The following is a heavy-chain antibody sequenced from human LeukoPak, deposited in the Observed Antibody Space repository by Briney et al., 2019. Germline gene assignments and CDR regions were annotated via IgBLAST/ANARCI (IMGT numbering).Heavy chain of an antibody. CDR2: INSDGSST. V-gene: IGHV3-74*01. Sequence: PGGSLRLSCAASGFTFSSYWMHWVRQAPGKGLVWVSRINSDGSSTSYADSVKGRFTISRDNAKNTLYLQMNSLRAEDTAVYYYARDSGSYVYFDYWGQGTLVTVSS. D-gene: IGHD1-26*01. J-gene: IGHJ4*02. CDR3: ARDSGSYVYFDY. CDR1: GFTFSSYW.